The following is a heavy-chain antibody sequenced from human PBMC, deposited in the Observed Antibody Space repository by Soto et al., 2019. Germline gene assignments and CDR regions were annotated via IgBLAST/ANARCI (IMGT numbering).Heavy chain of an antibody. D-gene: IGHD3-10*01. J-gene: IGHJ4*02. Sequence: SETLSLTCTVSGGSISSSGYYWGWIRQHPGKGLEWIGYIYYSGSTYYNPSLKSRVTISVDTSKNQFSLKLSSVTAADTAVYYCATSIMIRGFDYWGQGTLVTVSS. V-gene: IGHV4-31*03. CDR3: ATSIMIRGFDY. CDR2: IYYSGST. CDR1: GGSISSSGYY.